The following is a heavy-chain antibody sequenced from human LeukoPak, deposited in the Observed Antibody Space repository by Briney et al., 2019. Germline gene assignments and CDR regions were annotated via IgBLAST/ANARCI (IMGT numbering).Heavy chain of an antibody. CDR2: TYSSGSA. J-gene: IGHJ4*02. CDR1: GGSINSGSYY. V-gene: IGHV4-61*02. CDR3: ARGLGIGKDYFDC. D-gene: IGHD7-27*01. Sequence: SETLSLTCTVSGGSINSGSYYWSWIRQPAGKGLEWIGRTYSSGSANCNPSLKGRVTISVDTSKNQLSLNLSSVTAADTAVYYCARGLGIGKDYFDCWGQGTLVTVSS.